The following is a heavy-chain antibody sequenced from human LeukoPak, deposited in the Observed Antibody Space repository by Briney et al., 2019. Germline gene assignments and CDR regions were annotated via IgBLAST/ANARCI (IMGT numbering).Heavy chain of an antibody. V-gene: IGHV4-59*01. Sequence: SETLSLTCTVSGGSISSYYWSWIRQPPGKGLEWIGYIYYSGSTNYNPSLKSRVTISVDTSKNQFSLKLSSVTAADTAVYYCARDSQPYYDFWNGRMGYYYYMDVWGKGTTVTVSS. CDR1: GGSISSYY. CDR2: IYYSGST. CDR3: ARDSQPYYDFWNGRMGYYYYMDV. D-gene: IGHD3-3*01. J-gene: IGHJ6*03.